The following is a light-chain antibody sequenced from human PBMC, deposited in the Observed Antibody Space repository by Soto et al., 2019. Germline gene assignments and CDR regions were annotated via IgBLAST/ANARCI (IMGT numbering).Light chain of an antibody. CDR1: QAINNY. Sequence: DIQMTQSPSSLSASVGDRVTITCRASQAINNYLAWYQQKPGKVPTLLISAASTLQSGVPSRFSGSGSGTAFTLTISSLQPEDVATYFCQKFNAVPTFGGGTKVEI. CDR2: AAS. J-gene: IGKJ4*01. V-gene: IGKV1-27*01. CDR3: QKFNAVPT.